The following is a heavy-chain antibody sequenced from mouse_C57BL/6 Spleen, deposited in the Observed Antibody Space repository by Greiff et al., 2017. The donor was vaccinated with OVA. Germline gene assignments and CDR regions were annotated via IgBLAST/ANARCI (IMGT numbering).Heavy chain of an antibody. CDR3: ARRGGSSRYYYAMDY. Sequence: VQLQQSGPVLVKPGASVKMSCKASGYTFTDYYMNWVKQSHGKSLEWIGVINPYNGGTSYNQKFKGKATLTVDKSSSTDYMELNSLTSEDSAVYYCARRGGSSRYYYAMDYWGQGTSVTVSS. CDR1: GYTFTDYY. CDR2: INPYNGGT. V-gene: IGHV1-19*01. J-gene: IGHJ4*01. D-gene: IGHD1-1*01.